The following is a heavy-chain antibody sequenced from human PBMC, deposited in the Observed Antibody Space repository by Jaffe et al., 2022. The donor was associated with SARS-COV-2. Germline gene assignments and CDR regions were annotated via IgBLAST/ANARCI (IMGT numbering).Heavy chain of an antibody. Sequence: EVQLVESGGGLVQPGGSLRLSCTASGFAFSDHNMDWVRQAPGKGLEWVGRSRGKGNSYTTEYAASVKGRFSISREDSKKSLYLQMNSLKTEDTAMYYCASIAVGYWGPGTLVTVSS. V-gene: IGHV3-72*01. D-gene: IGHD6-19*01. CDR3: ASIAVGY. J-gene: IGHJ4*02. CDR2: SRGKGNSYTT. CDR1: GFAFSDHN.